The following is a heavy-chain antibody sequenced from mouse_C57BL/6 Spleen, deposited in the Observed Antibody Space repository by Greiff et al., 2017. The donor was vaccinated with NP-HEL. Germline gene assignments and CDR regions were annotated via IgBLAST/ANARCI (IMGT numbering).Heavy chain of an antibody. CDR2: IDPSDSYT. J-gene: IGHJ2*01. Sequence: QVQLKQSGAELVKPGASVKLSCKASGYTFTSYWMQWVKQRPGQGLEWIGEIDPSDSYTNYNQKFKGKATLTVDTSSSTAYMQLSSLTSEDSAVYYCARHGRYYFDYWGQGTTLTVSS. CDR3: ARHGRYYFDY. CDR1: GYTFTSYW. V-gene: IGHV1-50*01.